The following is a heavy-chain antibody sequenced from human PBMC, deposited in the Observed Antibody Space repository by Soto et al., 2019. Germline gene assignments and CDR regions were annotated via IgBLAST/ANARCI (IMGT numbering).Heavy chain of an antibody. CDR3: ARGRYGDY. D-gene: IGHD1-1*01. V-gene: IGHV1-18*01. J-gene: IGHJ4*02. CDR1: GYTFTSYC. Sequence: QVHLVQSGAEVKKPGASVKVSCKGSGYTFTSYCITWVRQAPGQGLEWMGWISAHNGNTDYAQKLQGRVTVTRDTSTSTAYMELRSLRSADTAVYYCARGRYGDYWGQGALVTVSS. CDR2: ISAHNGNT.